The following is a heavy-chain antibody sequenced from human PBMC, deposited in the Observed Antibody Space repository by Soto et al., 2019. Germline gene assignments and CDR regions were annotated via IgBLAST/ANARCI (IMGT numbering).Heavy chain of an antibody. V-gene: IGHV4-39*01. D-gene: IGHD3-10*01. CDR3: ARQSSGSHDY. CDR2: IYYSGST. Sequence: SETLSLTCTVSGGSISSSSYYWGWIRQPPGKGLEWIGSIYYSGSTYYNPSLKSRVTISVDTPKNQFSLKLSSVTAADTAVYYCARQSSGSHDYWGQGTLVTVSS. CDR1: GGSISSSSYY. J-gene: IGHJ4*02.